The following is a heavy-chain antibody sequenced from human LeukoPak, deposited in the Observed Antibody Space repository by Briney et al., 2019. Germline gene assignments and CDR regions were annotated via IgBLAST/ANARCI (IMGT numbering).Heavy chain of an antibody. J-gene: IGHJ3*02. CDR2: IYYSGST. V-gene: IGHV4-39*07. CDR1: GDSISSSSYY. CDR3: ARDYLGGNPDAFDI. Sequence: PSETLSLTCTVSGDSISSSSYYWGWIRQPPGKELEWIGSIYYSGSTYYNPSLNSRVTISVDTSKNQFSLKLSSATPADTAVYYCARDYLGGNPDAFDIWGQGTMVTVSS. D-gene: IGHD4-23*01.